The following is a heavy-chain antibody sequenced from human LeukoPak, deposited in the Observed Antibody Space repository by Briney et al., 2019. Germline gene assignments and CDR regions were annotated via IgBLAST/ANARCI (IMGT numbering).Heavy chain of an antibody. Sequence: PSETLSLTCAVYGGSFSGYYWSWIRQPPGKGLEWIGEINHSGSTNYNPSLKSRVTISVDTSKNQFSLKLSSVTAADTAVYYCARMGVGFYYYYYMDVWGEGTTVTVSS. D-gene: IGHD3-16*01. CDR3: ARMGVGFYYYYYMDV. CDR2: INHSGST. V-gene: IGHV4-34*01. CDR1: GGSFSGYY. J-gene: IGHJ6*03.